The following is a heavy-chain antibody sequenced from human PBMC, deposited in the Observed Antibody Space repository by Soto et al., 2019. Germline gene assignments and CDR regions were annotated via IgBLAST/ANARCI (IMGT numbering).Heavy chain of an antibody. CDR1: GGSISSSSYY. J-gene: IGHJ6*02. D-gene: IGHD4-17*01. CDR2: IYYSGST. V-gene: IGHV4-39*01. Sequence: SETLSLTCTVSGGSISSSSYYWGWIRQPPGKGLEWIGSIYYSGSTYYNPSLKSRVTISVDTSKNQFSLKLSSVTAADTAVYYCARTLRRGYYGMDVWGQGTTVTVSS. CDR3: ARTLRRGYYGMDV.